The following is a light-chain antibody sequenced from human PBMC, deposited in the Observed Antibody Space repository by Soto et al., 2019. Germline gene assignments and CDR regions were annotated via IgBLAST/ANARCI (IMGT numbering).Light chain of an antibody. CDR2: DAS. Sequence: DTQTTQSHSTLSASVGDRVTITCRASQSITIWLAWYQQKPGKAPKLLIFDASNLESGVPSRFSGSGSGTEFTLTISSLQPADFATYYCQHYNSFSWTFGQGTKVDIK. J-gene: IGKJ1*01. V-gene: IGKV1-5*01. CDR3: QHYNSFSWT. CDR1: QSITIW.